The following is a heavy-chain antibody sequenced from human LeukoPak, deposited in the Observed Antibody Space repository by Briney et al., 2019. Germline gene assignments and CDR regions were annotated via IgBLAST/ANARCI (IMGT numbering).Heavy chain of an antibody. CDR3: ARDSSSSYYMDV. CDR1: GYTFTGYY. V-gene: IGHV1-2*02. J-gene: IGHJ6*03. Sequence: ASVKVSCKASGYTFTGYYVHWVRQAPGQGLEWMGWINPNSGGTNYAQKFQGRVTMTRDTSISTAYMELSRLRSDDTAVYYCARDSSSSYYMDVWGKGTTVTVSS. CDR2: INPNSGGT. D-gene: IGHD6-6*01.